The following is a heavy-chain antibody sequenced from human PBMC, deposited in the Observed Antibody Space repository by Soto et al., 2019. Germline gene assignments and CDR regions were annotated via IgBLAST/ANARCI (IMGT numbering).Heavy chain of an antibody. Sequence: GGSLRLSCAASGFTFSSYAMSWVRQAPGKGLEWVSAISGSGGSTYYADSVKGRFTISRDNSKNTLYLQMNSLRAEDTAVYYCAKGGYCSGGSCYFHRWFDPWGQGTLVTVSS. CDR3: AKGGYCSGGSCYFHRWFDP. V-gene: IGHV3-23*01. D-gene: IGHD2-15*01. J-gene: IGHJ5*02. CDR2: ISGSGGST. CDR1: GFTFSSYA.